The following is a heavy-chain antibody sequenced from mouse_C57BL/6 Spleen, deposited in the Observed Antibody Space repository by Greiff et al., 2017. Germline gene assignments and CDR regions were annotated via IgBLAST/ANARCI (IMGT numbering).Heavy chain of an antibody. Sequence: QVQLQQPGAELVKPGASVKLSCKASGYTFTSYWMQWVKQRPGQGLEWIGEIDPSDSYTNYNQKFKGKATLTVDTSSSTTYMQLISLTSEDSAVYYCARRDYDYGGAMDYWGQGTSVTVSS. V-gene: IGHV1-50*01. CDR2: IDPSDSYT. CDR3: ARRDYDYGGAMDY. J-gene: IGHJ4*01. D-gene: IGHD2-4*01. CDR1: GYTFTSYW.